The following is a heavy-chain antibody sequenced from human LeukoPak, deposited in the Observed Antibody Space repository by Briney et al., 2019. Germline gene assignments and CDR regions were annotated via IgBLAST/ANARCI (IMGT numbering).Heavy chain of an antibody. Sequence: PGGSLRLSCAASGFTFDNYGINWVRKAPGKGLEWVSRIHWNGGRTGYADSVKGRFTISRDNAKNSLYLQMNSLRAEDTAVYYCARDKNHGDSYFAYWGQGILVTVSS. V-gene: IGHV3-20*04. J-gene: IGHJ4*02. CDR3: ARDKNHGDSYFAY. CDR2: IHWNGGRT. CDR1: GFTFDNYG. D-gene: IGHD4-17*01.